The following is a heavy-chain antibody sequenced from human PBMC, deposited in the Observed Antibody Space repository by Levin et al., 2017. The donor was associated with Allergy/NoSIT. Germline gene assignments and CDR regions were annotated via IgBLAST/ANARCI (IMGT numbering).Heavy chain of an antibody. D-gene: IGHD2-2*01. CDR2: INHSGST. Sequence: SETLSLTCAVYGGFFSGYYWSWIRQPPGKGLEWIGEINHSGSTNYNPSLKSRVTISIDTSKNQFSLKLSSVTAADTAVYYCARGKLEYCSTTSCTFKPHYNYYMDVWGKGTTVTVSS. CDR1: GGFFSGYY. V-gene: IGHV4-34*01. J-gene: IGHJ6*03. CDR3: ARGKLEYCSTTSCTFKPHYNYYMDV.